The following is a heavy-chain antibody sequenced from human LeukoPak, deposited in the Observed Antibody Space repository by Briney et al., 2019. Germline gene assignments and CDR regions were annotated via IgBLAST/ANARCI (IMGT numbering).Heavy chain of an antibody. Sequence: PGGSLRLSCAASGFTFSDCYMSWIRQAPGKGLEWVSYISSSGSTIYYADSVKGRFTISRDNAKNSLYLQMNSLRAEDTAVYYCARDMDYDILTGYSSAYWGQGTLVTVSS. V-gene: IGHV3-11*04. CDR1: GFTFSDCY. D-gene: IGHD3-9*01. CDR2: ISSSGSTI. J-gene: IGHJ4*02. CDR3: ARDMDYDILTGYSSAY.